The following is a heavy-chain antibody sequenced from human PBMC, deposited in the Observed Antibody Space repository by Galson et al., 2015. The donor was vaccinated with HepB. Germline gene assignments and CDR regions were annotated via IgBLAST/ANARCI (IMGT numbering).Heavy chain of an antibody. J-gene: IGHJ4*02. CDR1: GDSVSSNSAA. Sequence: CAISGDSVSSNSAAWNWIRQSPSRGLEWLGRTYYRSKWYNDYAVSVKSRITINPDTSKNQFSLQLNSVTPEDTAVYYCARDEIVATGLRTFDYWGQGTLVTVSS. D-gene: IGHD5-12*01. V-gene: IGHV6-1*01. CDR2: TYYRSKWYN. CDR3: ARDEIVATGLRTFDY.